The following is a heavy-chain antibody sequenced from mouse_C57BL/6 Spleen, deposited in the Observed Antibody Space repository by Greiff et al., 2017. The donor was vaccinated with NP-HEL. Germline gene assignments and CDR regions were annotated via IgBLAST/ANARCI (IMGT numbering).Heavy chain of an antibody. D-gene: IGHD2-4*01. CDR3: AMKYDYDWFAY. CDR1: GYSFTGYY. V-gene: IGHV1-42*01. J-gene: IGHJ3*01. CDR2: INPSTGGT. Sequence: EVQLQQSGPELVKPGASVKISCKASGYSFTGYYMNWVKQSPEKSLEWIGEINPSTGGTTHNQKFKAKATLTVDKSSSTAYMQLKSLTSEDPAVYYCAMKYDYDWFAYWGQGTLVTVSA.